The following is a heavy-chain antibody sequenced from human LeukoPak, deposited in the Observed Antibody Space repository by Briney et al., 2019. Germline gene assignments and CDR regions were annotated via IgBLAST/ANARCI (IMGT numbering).Heavy chain of an antibody. CDR1: GLTVSSY. V-gene: IGHV3-66*04. Sequence: GGSLRLSCAASGLTVSSYMSWVRQAPGKGLEWVSVIYSGGSIYYADSVKGRFTISRDKSKSTLYLQMNSLRAEDTAVYYCARPPYGGVDYWGQGTLVTVSS. J-gene: IGHJ4*02. CDR2: IYSGGSI. CDR3: ARPPYGGVDY. D-gene: IGHD4-23*01.